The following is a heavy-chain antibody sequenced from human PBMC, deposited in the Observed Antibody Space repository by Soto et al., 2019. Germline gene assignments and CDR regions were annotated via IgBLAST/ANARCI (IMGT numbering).Heavy chain of an antibody. V-gene: IGHV1-8*01. CDR3: VRQNHDFDT. CDR2: MNPNSGVT. J-gene: IGHJ5*02. Sequence: QVPLVQSGAEVKKPGASVKVSCKASGYTFTNYDINCVRQATGHGLEWMGWMNPNSGVTGYAQRFQGRVTLTRNTSTSTAYMELRSLESKDTAVYYCVRQNHDFDTWGQGTLVTVSS. D-gene: IGHD1-1*01. CDR1: GYTFTNYD.